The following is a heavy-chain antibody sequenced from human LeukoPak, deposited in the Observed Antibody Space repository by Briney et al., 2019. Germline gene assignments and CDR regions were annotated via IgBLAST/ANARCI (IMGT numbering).Heavy chain of an antibody. CDR3: ARVWIAAPVESSHDY. V-gene: IGHV1-18*04. CDR1: GYTFTGYY. J-gene: IGHJ4*02. D-gene: IGHD6-13*01. CDR2: ISAYNGNT. Sequence: ASVKVSCKASGYTFTGYYMHWVRQAPGQGLEWMGWISAYNGNTNYAQKPQGRVTMTTDTSTSTAYMELRSLRSDDTAVYYCARVWIAAPVESSHDYWGQGTLVTVSS.